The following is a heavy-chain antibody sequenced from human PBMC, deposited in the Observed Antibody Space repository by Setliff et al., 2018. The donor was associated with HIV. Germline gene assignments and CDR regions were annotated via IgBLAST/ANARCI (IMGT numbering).Heavy chain of an antibody. V-gene: IGHV4-38-2*01. Sequence: PSETLSLTCAVSGYSISIGYYWGWIRQAPGKGLEWIGSIYYSGSTYYNSSLQSRVTISVDTSKNQFSLKVNSVTAADTAVYYCARQERYCTSADCYRNFNYWGQGTLVTVSS. J-gene: IGHJ4*02. D-gene: IGHD2-2*02. CDR1: GYSISIGYY. CDR2: IYYSGST. CDR3: ARQERYCTSADCYRNFNY.